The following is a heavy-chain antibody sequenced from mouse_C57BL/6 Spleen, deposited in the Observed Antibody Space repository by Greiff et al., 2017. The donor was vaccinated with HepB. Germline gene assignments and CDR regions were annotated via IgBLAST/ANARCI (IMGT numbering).Heavy chain of an antibody. J-gene: IGHJ4*01. V-gene: IGHV1-69*01. CDR1: GYTFTSYW. CDR3: VRGRLLPYAMDY. CDR2: IDPSDSYT. D-gene: IGHD2-3*01. Sequence: QVQLQQPGAELVMPGASVKLSCKASGYTFTSYWMHWVKQRPGQGLEWIGEIDPSDSYTNYNQKFKGKSTLTVDKSSSTAYMQLSSLTSEDSAVYVCVRGRLLPYAMDYWGQRTSVTVSS.